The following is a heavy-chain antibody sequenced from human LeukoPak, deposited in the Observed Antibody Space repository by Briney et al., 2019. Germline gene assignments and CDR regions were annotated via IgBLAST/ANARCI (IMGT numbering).Heavy chain of an antibody. J-gene: IGHJ5*02. D-gene: IGHD2-15*01. CDR1: GFTFSRYG. CDR2: ISGSGGST. Sequence: GGSLRLSCAASGFTFSRYGMSWVRQAPGKGLEWVSGISGSGGSTYYADSVKGRFTISRDNAKNSLYLQVNSLRAEDTAVYYCARDLLGYCSGGSCRNNWFDPWGQGTLVTVSS. CDR3: ARDLLGYCSGGSCRNNWFDP. V-gene: IGHV3-23*01.